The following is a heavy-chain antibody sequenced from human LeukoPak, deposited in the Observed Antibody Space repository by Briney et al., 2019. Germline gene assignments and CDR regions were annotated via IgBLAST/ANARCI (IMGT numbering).Heavy chain of an antibody. J-gene: IGHJ4*02. CDR3: ARAFKYSMSGYYFDY. V-gene: IGHV3-20*04. CDR2: INWNAGSK. D-gene: IGHD2-21*01. CDR1: GFMFDDYD. Sequence: GGSLRLSRVASGFMFDDYDMRWVRQAPGKGLEWVSGINWNAGSKDYADSLKSRFTTSRDNAKTSLYMQMNSLRAEDTALYYCARAFKYSMSGYYFDYWGQGALVTVSS.